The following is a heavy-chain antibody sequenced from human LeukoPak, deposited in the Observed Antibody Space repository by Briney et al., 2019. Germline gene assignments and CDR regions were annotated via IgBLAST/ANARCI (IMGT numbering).Heavy chain of an antibody. J-gene: IGHJ4*02. Sequence: GGSLRLSCTVSGFTVSSNSMSWVRQAPGKGLEWVSAISDTGNTYHADSVKGRFTISRDSSKNTLFLQMNSLRAEDTAVYYCAKDLRFWGQGTLVTVSS. CDR2: ISDTGNT. CDR3: AKDLRF. V-gene: IGHV3-53*01. CDR1: GFTVSSNS.